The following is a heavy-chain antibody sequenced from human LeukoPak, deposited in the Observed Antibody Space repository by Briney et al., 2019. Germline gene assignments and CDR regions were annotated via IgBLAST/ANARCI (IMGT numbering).Heavy chain of an antibody. D-gene: IGHD2-2*01. CDR3: ATYTSSTPYYYMDV. Sequence: ASVKVSCKVSGYTLTELSMHWVRLAPGKGLEWMGGFDPEDGETIYAQKFQGRVTMTEDTSTDTAYMELSSLRSEDTAEYYCATYTSSTPYYYMDVWGKGTTVTVSS. J-gene: IGHJ6*03. V-gene: IGHV1-24*01. CDR1: GYTLTELS. CDR2: FDPEDGET.